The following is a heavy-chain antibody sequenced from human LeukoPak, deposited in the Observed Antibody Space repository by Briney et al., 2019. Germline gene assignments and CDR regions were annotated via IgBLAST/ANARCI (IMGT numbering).Heavy chain of an antibody. D-gene: IGHD5-24*01. CDR1: GFMFSSNW. Sequence: GGSLRLSCAASGFMFSSNWMSWVRLAPGKGLEWVANIKEDGTETYYVDSVKGRFTISRDNGKKSLYLQMNSLRVEDTAVYYCAKEGRSLQTYWGQGTLVTVSS. CDR2: IKEDGTET. V-gene: IGHV3-7*03. J-gene: IGHJ4*02. CDR3: AKEGRSLQTY.